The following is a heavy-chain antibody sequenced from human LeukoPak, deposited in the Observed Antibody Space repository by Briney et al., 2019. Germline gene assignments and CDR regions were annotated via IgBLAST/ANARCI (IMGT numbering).Heavy chain of an antibody. J-gene: IGHJ2*01. V-gene: IGHV1-69*04. CDR2: IIPIFGIA. CDR3: ARGGIVVVPAATYGRIGYFDL. CDR1: GGTFSSYA. D-gene: IGHD2-2*01. Sequence: SVKVSYKASGGTFSSYAISWVRQAPGQGLEWMGRIIPIFGIASYAQKFQGRVTITADKSTSTAYMELSSLRSEDTAVYYCARGGIVVVPAATYGRIGYFDLWGRGTLVTVSS.